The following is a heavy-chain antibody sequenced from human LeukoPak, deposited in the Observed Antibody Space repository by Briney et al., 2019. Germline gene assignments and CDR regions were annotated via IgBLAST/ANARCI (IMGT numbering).Heavy chain of an antibody. CDR2: IYYSGST. V-gene: IGHV4-39*01. CDR3: ARLGEFNMVRGVIIASAFDY. D-gene: IGHD3-10*01. J-gene: IGHJ4*02. CDR1: GGSISSSSYY. Sequence: SETLSLTCTVSGGSISSSSYYWGWIRQPPGKGLEWIGSIYYSGSTYYNPSLKSRVTISVDTSKNQFSLKLSSVTAADTAVYYCARLGEFNMVRGVIIASAFDYWGQGTLVTVSS.